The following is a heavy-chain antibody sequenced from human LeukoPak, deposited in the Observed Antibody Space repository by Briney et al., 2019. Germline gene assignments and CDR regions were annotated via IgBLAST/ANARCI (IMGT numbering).Heavy chain of an antibody. J-gene: IGHJ4*02. D-gene: IGHD2-15*01. V-gene: IGHV3-48*01. CDR2: ISSSSSTI. Sequence: GGSLRLSCAASGFPFSRYSMNWVRQAPGKGLEWVSYISSSSSTIYYADSVKGRFTISRDNAKNSLYLQMNSLRGEDTAVYYCARGEAVVVVGNHWGQGTLVTVSS. CDR1: GFPFSRYS. CDR3: ARGEAVVVVGNH.